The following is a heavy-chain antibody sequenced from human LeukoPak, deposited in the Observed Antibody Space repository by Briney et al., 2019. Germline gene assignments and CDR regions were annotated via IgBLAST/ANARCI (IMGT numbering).Heavy chain of an antibody. D-gene: IGHD1-14*01. CDR2: ISYDGSNK. CDR3: ARDNNGDY. J-gene: IGHJ4*02. Sequence: GGSLRLSCAASGFIFSIYWMSWVRQAPGKGLEWVAVISYDGSNKYYADSVKGRFTISRDNSKNTLFLQMNSLRAEDTAVYYCARDNNGDYWGQGTLVTVSS. CDR1: GFIFSIYW. V-gene: IGHV3-30*03.